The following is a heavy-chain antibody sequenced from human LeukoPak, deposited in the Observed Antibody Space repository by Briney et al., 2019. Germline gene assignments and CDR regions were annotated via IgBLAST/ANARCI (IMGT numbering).Heavy chain of an antibody. CDR3: ATAGYSGYVFGLPVY. D-gene: IGHD5-12*01. V-gene: IGHV1-69*01. CDR1: GGTFISYA. Sequence: SVKVSCTASGGTFISYAISWVRQAPGQGLEWMGGIIPIFGTANYAQKFQGRVTITADESTSTAYMELSSLRSEDTAVYYCATAGYSGYVFGLPVYWGQGTLVTVSS. J-gene: IGHJ4*02. CDR2: IIPIFGTA.